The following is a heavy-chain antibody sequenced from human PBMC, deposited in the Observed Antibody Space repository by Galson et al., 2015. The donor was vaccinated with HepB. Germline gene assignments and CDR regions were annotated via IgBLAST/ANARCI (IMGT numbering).Heavy chain of an antibody. V-gene: IGHV3-23*01. D-gene: IGHD3-22*01. CDR1: GFTFSSYA. CDR2: ISGSGGST. J-gene: IGHJ4*02. CDR3: AKEAVAGSYARYYDSSGYYYYFAY. Sequence: SLRLSCAASGFTFSSYAMSWVRQAPGKGLEWVSAISGSGGSTYYADSVKGRFTISRDNSKNTLYLQMNSLRAEDTAVYYCAKEAVAGSYARYYDSSGYYYYFAYWVQGTLVTVSS.